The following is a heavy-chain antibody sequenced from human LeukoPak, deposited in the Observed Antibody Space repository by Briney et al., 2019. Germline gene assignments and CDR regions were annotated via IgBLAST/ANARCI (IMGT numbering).Heavy chain of an antibody. CDR2: ISSSGSTI. CDR1: GFTFSSYE. V-gene: IGHV3-48*03. J-gene: IGHJ4*02. Sequence: GGSLRLSCAASGFTFSSYEMNWVRQAPGKGLEWVSYISSSGSTIYYADSVKGRFTISRDNSKNTLYLQMNSLRAEDTAVYYCARSRAQMITFGGVDYWGQGTLVTVSS. CDR3: ARSRAQMITFGGVDY. D-gene: IGHD3-16*01.